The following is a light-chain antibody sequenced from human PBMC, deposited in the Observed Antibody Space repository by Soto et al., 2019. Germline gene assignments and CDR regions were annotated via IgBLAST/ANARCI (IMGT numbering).Light chain of an antibody. Sequence: QSVLTQPPSVSGAPGQRVTISCTGSSSNIGAGYDVHWYQQLPGTAPNLLIYGNSNRPSGVPDRFSGSKSGTSASLAITGLQAEDEADYYCQSYDISLSGVVFGGGTKVTVL. CDR3: QSYDISLSGVV. CDR1: SSNIGAGYD. CDR2: GNS. J-gene: IGLJ2*01. V-gene: IGLV1-40*01.